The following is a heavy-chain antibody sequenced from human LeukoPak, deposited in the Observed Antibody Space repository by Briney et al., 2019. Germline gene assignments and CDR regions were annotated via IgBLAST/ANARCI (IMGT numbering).Heavy chain of an antibody. D-gene: IGHD6-19*01. CDR1: GGSFSGYY. Sequence: SETLSLTCAVYGGSFSGYYWTWIRQPPGKGLEWIGEINHSGSSNYNPSLKSRVTISVDTSKNQFSLKLSSVTAADTAVYYCARGKGSGWTFDYWGQGTLVTVSS. V-gene: IGHV4-34*01. CDR3: ARGKGSGWTFDY. J-gene: IGHJ4*02. CDR2: INHSGSS.